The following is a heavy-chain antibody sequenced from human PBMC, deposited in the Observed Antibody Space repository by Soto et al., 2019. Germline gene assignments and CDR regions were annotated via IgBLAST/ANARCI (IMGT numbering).Heavy chain of an antibody. CDR1: GGSFSGYY. J-gene: IGHJ6*02. V-gene: IGHV4-34*01. CDR2: INHSGST. CDR3: ARGDYLYYSGMDY. D-gene: IGHD4-17*01. Sequence: QVQLQQWGAGLLKPSETLSLTCTVYGGSFSGYYWSWIRQPPGKGLEWIGEINHSGSTNYNPSLRSRVTISVDTYKHQFSLKTSSVTAAETAVYYWARGDYLYYSGMDYWGQGTTVTVSS.